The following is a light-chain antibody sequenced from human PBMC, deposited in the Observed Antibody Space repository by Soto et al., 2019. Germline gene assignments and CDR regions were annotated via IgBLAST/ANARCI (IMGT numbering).Light chain of an antibody. V-gene: IGLV4-69*02. Sequence: QSVLTQSPSASASLGASVKLTCTLSSGHSSYAIAWHQQQPEKGPRYLMKLNSDGSHSKGDGLPDRFSGSSSGAERYLTLSSLQSEDEADYSCQTWVTGVVFGGGTKLTVL. J-gene: IGLJ2*01. CDR2: LNSDGSH. CDR3: QTWVTGVV. CDR1: SGHSSYA.